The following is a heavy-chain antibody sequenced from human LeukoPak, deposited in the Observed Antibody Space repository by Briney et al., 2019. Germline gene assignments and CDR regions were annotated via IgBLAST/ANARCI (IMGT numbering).Heavy chain of an antibody. V-gene: IGHV1-69*05. CDR3: ARDPASFLSGYRQSV. CDR1: GGTFSSYA. Sequence: SVKVSCKASGGTFSSYAISWVRQAPGQGLEWMGGIIPIFGTANYAQKFQGRVTITTDESTSTAYMELSSLRSEDTAVYYCARDPASFLSGYRQSVWGQGTMVTVSS. CDR2: IIPIFGTA. D-gene: IGHD5-12*01. J-gene: IGHJ3*01.